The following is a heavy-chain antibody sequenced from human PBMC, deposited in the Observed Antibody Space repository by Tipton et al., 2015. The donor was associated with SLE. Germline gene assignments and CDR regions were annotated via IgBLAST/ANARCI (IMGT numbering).Heavy chain of an antibody. D-gene: IGHD1-26*01. V-gene: IGHV4-4*07. CDR3: ARGGGSYYDY. J-gene: IGHJ4*02. CDR2: VYSSGST. CDR1: GGSISGYY. Sequence: LRLSCTVSGGSISGYYWSWIRQPAGKGLGWIGRVYSSGSTIYNPSIKSRITLSLDTSKNQFSLRVNSATAADTAVYYCARGGGSYYDYWGQGTKVTVSS.